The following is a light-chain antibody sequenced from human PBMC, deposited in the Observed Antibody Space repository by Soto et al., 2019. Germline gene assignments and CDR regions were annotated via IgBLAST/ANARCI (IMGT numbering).Light chain of an antibody. J-gene: IGKJ2*01. CDR1: QRITTY. Sequence: IQMTQSPSSLSASVGDRVTITCRASQRITTYLNWYRQKPGNAPKLLITTAGSLQRGVPSRFSSSRSGTDFTLTITSLQREDFATYDYQQTYSIPYTFGQGTKLEIK. CDR3: QQTYSIPYT. CDR2: TAG. V-gene: IGKV1-39*01.